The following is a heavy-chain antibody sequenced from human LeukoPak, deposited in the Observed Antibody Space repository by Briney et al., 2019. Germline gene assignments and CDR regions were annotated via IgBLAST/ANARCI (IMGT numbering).Heavy chain of an antibody. CDR1: GFSFGSYG. CDR3: AKGGGRPLDDAFDI. V-gene: IGHV3-23*01. Sequence: QPGGSLRLSCVASGFSFGSYGMSWFRQAPGKGLGWVSTIHYSDGTTYYADSVKGRFTVSRDNSKNTLSLQMDNLRTEDTAVYYCAKGGGRPLDDAFDIWGQETMVTVSS. J-gene: IGHJ3*02. CDR2: IHYSDGTT.